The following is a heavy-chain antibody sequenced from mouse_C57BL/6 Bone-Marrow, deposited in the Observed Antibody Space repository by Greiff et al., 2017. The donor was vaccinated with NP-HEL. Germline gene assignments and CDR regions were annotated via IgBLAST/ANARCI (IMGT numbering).Heavy chain of an antibody. CDR2: IHPNSGST. J-gene: IGHJ3*01. D-gene: IGHD1-1*01. V-gene: IGHV1-64*01. CDR1: GYTFTSYW. Sequence: QVQLQQPGAELVKPGASVKLSCKASGYTFTSYWMHWVKQRPGQGLEWIGLIHPNSGSTNYNAKFKSKATLTVDKSSSTAYLQLSSLTSEDSAVYYCAIPPHDYGSSYTWFAYWGQGTLVTVSA. CDR3: AIPPHDYGSSYTWFAY.